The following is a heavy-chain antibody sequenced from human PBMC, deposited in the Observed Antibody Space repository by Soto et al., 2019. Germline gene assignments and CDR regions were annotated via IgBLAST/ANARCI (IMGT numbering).Heavy chain of an antibody. CDR2: INPNSGGT. J-gene: IGHJ4*02. CDR1: GYTFTGYY. Sequence: QVQLVQSGAEVKKPGASVKVSCKASGYTFTGYYMHWVRQAPGQGLEWMGWINPNSGGTNYAQKFQGWVNMTRDTSISTAYMELSRLRSDDTAVYYCALSTPALGELSTLGYWGQGTLVTVSS. D-gene: IGHD3-16*02. CDR3: ALSTPALGELSTLGY. V-gene: IGHV1-2*04.